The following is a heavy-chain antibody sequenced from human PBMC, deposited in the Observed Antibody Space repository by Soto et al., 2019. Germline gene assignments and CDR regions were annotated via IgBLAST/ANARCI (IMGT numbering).Heavy chain of an antibody. CDR1: GGSISRNSYY. D-gene: IGHD1-1*01. CDR2: IYYSGST. J-gene: IGHJ4*02. V-gene: IGHV4-39*01. Sequence: QMQLQESGPGLVKPSETLSLTCTVSGGSISRNSYYWGWIRQPPGKGLEWIGSIYYSGSTYYNPSRXSXVXIXXDTSKNQFSLKLSSVTAADTAVYYCARHDWNGVDYWGQGTLVTVSS. CDR3: ARHDWNGVDY.